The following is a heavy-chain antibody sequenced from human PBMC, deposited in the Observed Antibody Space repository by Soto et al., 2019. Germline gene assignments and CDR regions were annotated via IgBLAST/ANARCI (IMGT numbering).Heavy chain of an antibody. J-gene: IGHJ3*02. CDR3: ARLTSGYYYDAFDI. V-gene: IGHV4-39*01. CDR2: IYYSGST. CDR1: GGSISSSSYY. D-gene: IGHD3-22*01. Sequence: PETLSLTCTVSGGSISSSSYYWGWIRQPPGKGLEWIGSIYYSGSTYYNPSLKSRVTISVDTSKNQFSLKLSSVTAADTAVYYCARLTSGYYYDAFDIWGQGTMVTVSS.